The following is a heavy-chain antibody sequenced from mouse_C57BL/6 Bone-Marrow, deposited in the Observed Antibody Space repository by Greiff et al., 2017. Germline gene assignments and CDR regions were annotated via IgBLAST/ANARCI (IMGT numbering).Heavy chain of an antibody. CDR3: TRSLIYYGTNY. J-gene: IGHJ2*01. CDR2: IDPEDGET. D-gene: IGHD1-1*01. Sequence: VQLKESGAELVKPGASVKLSCTASGFNIKDYYIHWVKQRTEQGLEWIGRIDPEDGETKYAPKFQDKATITADTSSNTASLHLSSLTSEDTAVYYCTRSLIYYGTNYWGQGTTLTVSS. CDR1: GFNIKDYY. V-gene: IGHV14-2*01.